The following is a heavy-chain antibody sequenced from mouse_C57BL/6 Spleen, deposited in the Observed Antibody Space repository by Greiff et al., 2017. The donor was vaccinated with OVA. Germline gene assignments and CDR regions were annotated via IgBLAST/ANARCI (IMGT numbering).Heavy chain of an antibody. CDR1: GYTFTSYW. CDR3: ASRYDYAWFAY. V-gene: IGHV1-61*01. D-gene: IGHD2-4*01. CDR2: IYPSDSET. J-gene: IGHJ3*01. Sequence: VQLQQPGAELVRPGSSVKLSCKASGYTFTSYWMDWVKQRPGQGLEWIGNIYPSDSETHYNQKFKDKATLTVDKSSSTAYMQLSSLTSEDSAVYYCASRYDYAWFAYWGKGTLVTVSA.